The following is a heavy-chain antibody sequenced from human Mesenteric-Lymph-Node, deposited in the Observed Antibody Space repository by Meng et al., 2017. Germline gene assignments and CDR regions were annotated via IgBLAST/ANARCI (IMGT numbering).Heavy chain of an antibody. V-gene: IGHV4-61*01. Sequence: QVQLQGSGPGLVRPSETLALTCTFSGGSVSSGSYYWSWIRQPPGKGLEWIGYIYYGGTTNYNPSLKSRVTISADTSKNQFSLKLSSVTAADTAVYYCARGSRGYSYGWGQGTLVTVSS. CDR2: IYYGGTT. CDR1: GGSVSSGSYY. CDR3: ARGSRGYSYG. J-gene: IGHJ4*02. D-gene: IGHD5-18*01.